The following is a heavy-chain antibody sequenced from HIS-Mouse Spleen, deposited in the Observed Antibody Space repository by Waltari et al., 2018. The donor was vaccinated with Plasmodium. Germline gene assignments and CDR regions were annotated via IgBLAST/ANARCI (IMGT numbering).Heavy chain of an antibody. J-gene: IGHJ4*02. Sequence: QLQLQESGPGLVKPSETLSLTCTVSGGSISSSSYYWGWFRQPPGKGLEWIGSIYYSGSTYYNPSLKSRVTISVDTSKNQFSLKLSSVTAADTAVYYCARHVERGYYFDYWGQGTLVTVSS. V-gene: IGHV4-39*01. CDR3: ARHVERGYYFDY. CDR1: GGSISSSSYY. D-gene: IGHD2-15*01. CDR2: IYYSGST.